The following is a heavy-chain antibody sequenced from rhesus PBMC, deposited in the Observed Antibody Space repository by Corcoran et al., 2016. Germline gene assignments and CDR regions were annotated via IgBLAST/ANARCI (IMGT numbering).Heavy chain of an antibody. J-gene: IGHJ4*01. CDR3: ARSNIVVVLNFAY. CDR1: GGSIRDSYR. CDR2: IYGVSTTT. V-gene: IGHV4S10*01. Sequence: QVQLQESGPGVVKPSETLSLTCAVSGGSIRDSYRWSCVRQPQGKGLEWIGYIYGVSTTTNYTASLKSRVTISKDMSKNQFSLKLSSVTAADTAVYYCARSNIVVVLNFAYWGQGVLVTVSS. D-gene: IGHD2-15*01.